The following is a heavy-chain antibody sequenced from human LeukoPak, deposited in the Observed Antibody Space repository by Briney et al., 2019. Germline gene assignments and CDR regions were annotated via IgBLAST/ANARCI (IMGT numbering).Heavy chain of an antibody. Sequence: SETLSLTCNVSGGSISRYYWSWIRQSPGKGLEWIGYLYYSGRTNYNPSLKSRVTIAVDTSKNQFSLKLSSVTAADTALYYCARHREDYYYHGMDVWGQGTTVTVSS. J-gene: IGHJ6*02. V-gene: IGHV4-59*08. CDR1: GGSISRYY. CDR3: ARHREDYYYHGMDV. CDR2: LYYSGRT.